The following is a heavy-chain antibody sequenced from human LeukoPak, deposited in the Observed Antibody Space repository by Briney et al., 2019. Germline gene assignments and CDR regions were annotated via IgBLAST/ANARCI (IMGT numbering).Heavy chain of an antibody. CDR1: GGSISSYY. Sequence: SETLSLTCTVSGGSISSYYWSWIRQPAGKGLEWIGRIYTSGSTNYNPSLTSRVTMSVDTSKNQFSLKLSSVTAADTAVYYCARDKAGRYYDSSGYYFDYWGQGTLVTVSS. CDR3: ARDKAGRYYDSSGYYFDY. D-gene: IGHD3-22*01. V-gene: IGHV4-4*07. CDR2: IYTSGST. J-gene: IGHJ4*02.